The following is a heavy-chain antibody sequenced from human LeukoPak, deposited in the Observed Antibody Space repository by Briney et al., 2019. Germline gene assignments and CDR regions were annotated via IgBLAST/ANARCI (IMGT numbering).Heavy chain of an antibody. V-gene: IGHV3-48*01. D-gene: IGHD3-22*01. CDR1: GFTFSSYS. CDR2: ISSSSTTI. CDR3: ARDEYYDSSGYTS. Sequence: GSLRLSCAASGFTFSSYSMTWVRQAPGKGLEWLSYISSSSTTIYYADSVQGRFTISRDNAKNSLYLQMNSLRAEDTAVYYCARDEYYDSSGYTSWGQGTLVTVSS. J-gene: IGHJ4*02.